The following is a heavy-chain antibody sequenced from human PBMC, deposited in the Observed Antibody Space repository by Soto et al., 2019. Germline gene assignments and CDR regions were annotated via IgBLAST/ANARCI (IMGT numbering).Heavy chain of an antibody. J-gene: IGHJ4*02. CDR1: GFTFSNYG. CDR2: ISMSSSTI. V-gene: IGHV3-48*02. Sequence: EVQLVQSGGGLVQPGGSLRLSCAASGFTFSNYGMNWVRQAPGKGLEWISYISMSSSTIYYADSVKGRFTISRDNAKNSLYVQMNILRDEDTAVDSCSRELPSGSYNFDHWGQGAQVTVSA. D-gene: IGHD1-26*01. CDR3: SRELPSGSYNFDH.